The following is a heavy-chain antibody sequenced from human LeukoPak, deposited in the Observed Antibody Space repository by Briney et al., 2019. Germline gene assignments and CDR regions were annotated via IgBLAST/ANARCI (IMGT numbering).Heavy chain of an antibody. Sequence: SVKVSCKASGGTFSSYAISWVRQAPGQGLEWMGGIIPIFGTANYAQKFQGRVTITADESTSTAYMELSSLRSEDTAVYYCARGGGGIAAAGSYYFDYWGQGTLVTVSS. J-gene: IGHJ4*02. CDR1: GGTFSSYA. V-gene: IGHV1-69*13. CDR3: ARGGGGIAAAGSYYFDY. CDR2: IIPIFGTA. D-gene: IGHD6-13*01.